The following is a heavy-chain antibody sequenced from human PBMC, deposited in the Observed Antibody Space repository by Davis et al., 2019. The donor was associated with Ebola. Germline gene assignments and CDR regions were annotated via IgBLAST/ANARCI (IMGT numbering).Heavy chain of an antibody. CDR3: AKDFTIAT. J-gene: IGHJ5*02. D-gene: IGHD2-21*01. CDR1: GFTFRDYA. CDR2: IHGNGAGT. Sequence: PGGSLRLSCAPSGFTFRDYAMSWVRQSPGKGLEWVSAIHGNGAGTFYAASVKGRFTISRDNSKNTLYLDMNSVRAEDTAIYYCAKDFTIATWGQGTLVTVSS. V-gene: IGHV3-23*01.